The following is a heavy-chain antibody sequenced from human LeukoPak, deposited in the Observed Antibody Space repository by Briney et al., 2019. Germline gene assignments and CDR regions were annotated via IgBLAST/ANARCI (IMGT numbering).Heavy chain of an antibody. CDR1: GYTFTSYG. D-gene: IGHD6-19*01. J-gene: IGHJ4*02. CDR2: ISAYNGNT. Sequence: ASVKVSCKASGYTFTSYGISWVRQAPGQGLEWMGWISAYNGNTNYAQKLQGRVTMTTDTSTSTAYMELRSLRSDDTAVYYCARDRRTGAVAVRPGLRYFDYWGQGTLVTVSS. V-gene: IGHV1-18*01. CDR3: ARDRRTGAVAVRPGLRYFDY.